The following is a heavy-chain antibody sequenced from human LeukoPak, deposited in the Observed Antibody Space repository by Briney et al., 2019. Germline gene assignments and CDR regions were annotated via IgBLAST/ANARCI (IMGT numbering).Heavy chain of an antibody. V-gene: IGHV3-23*01. CDR1: GFTFTSYS. Sequence: PGGSLRLSCAASGFTFTSYSMNWVRQAPGRGLEWVSSVDGGGGGTYYADSVKGRLTISRDNSKDTLYLQMNGLRAEDTAVYFCAKQSAGSAAWYSLHYDFWGQGTLVTVSS. J-gene: IGHJ4*02. CDR3: AKQSAGSAAWYSLHYDF. CDR2: VDGGGGGT. D-gene: IGHD6-13*01.